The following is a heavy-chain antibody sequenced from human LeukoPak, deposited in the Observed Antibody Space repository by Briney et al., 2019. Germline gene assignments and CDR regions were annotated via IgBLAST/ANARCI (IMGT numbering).Heavy chain of an antibody. J-gene: IGHJ5*02. D-gene: IGHD6-13*01. CDR2: IYTSGST. Sequence: SETLSLTCTVSGGSISSYYWSWIRQPAGKGLEWIGRIYTSGSTNYNPSLKSRVTMSVDTSKNQFSLKLSSVTAADTAVYYCASSAAAGTSCWFDRWGQGTQVTVSS. CDR1: GGSISSYY. CDR3: ASSAAAGTSCWFDR. V-gene: IGHV4-4*07.